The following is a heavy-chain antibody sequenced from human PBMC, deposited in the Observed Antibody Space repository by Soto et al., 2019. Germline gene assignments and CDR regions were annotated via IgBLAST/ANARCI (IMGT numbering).Heavy chain of an antibody. Sequence: SLKVSCKSSGGTFSSYTISWVRQAPGQGLEWMGRIIPILGIANYAQKFQGRVTITADKSTSTAYMELSSLRSEDTAVYYCAINQVVVAATTRLSHAFDIWGQGTMVTVSS. V-gene: IGHV1-69*02. CDR1: GGTFSSYT. J-gene: IGHJ3*02. D-gene: IGHD2-15*01. CDR2: IIPILGIA. CDR3: AINQVVVAATTRLSHAFDI.